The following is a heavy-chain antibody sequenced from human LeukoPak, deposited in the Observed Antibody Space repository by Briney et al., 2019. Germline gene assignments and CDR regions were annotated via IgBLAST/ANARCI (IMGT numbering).Heavy chain of an antibody. J-gene: IGHJ4*02. V-gene: IGHV4-39*02. CDR3: ARDPGYYFDGSGFEYF. CDR1: GGSISSSSYY. CDR2: IYYSGST. D-gene: IGHD3-22*01. Sequence: SETLSLTCTVSGGSISSSSYYWGWIRQPPGKGLEWIGSIYYSGSTYYNPSLKSRVTISVDTSKNQFSLKLSSVTAADTAVYYCARDPGYYFDGSGFEYFWGQGTLVTVSP.